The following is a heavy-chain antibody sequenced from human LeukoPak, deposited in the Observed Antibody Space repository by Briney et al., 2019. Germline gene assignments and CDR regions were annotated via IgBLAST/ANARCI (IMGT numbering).Heavy chain of an antibody. V-gene: IGHV1-18*01. CDR2: ISAYNGNT. CDR3: ARDRVAAPYYFDY. D-gene: IGHD6-13*01. J-gene: IGHJ4*02. Sequence: ASVKVSCKASGYTFTSYAMHWVRQAPGQGLEWMGWISAYNGNTNYAQKLQGRVTMTTDTSTSTAYMELRSLRSDDTAVYYCARDRVAAPYYFDYWGQGTLVTVSS. CDR1: GYTFTSYA.